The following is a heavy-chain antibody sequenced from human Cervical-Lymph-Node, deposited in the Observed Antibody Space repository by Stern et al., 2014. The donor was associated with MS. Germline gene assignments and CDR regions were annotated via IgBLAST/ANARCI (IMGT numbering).Heavy chain of an antibody. CDR2: IYHSGST. CDR3: ASLSPLPHHRDPLNFAF. D-gene: IGHD1-14*01. V-gene: IGHV4-4*02. Sequence: QVQLVESGPRLVRPSGTLSLTCAVSGGPISGSNWWTWVRQFPGKGLEWIGQIYHSGSTNYNPSLKRRLTTSVDKTRNQLSLKLTSMTAADPAIFFLASLSPLPHHRDPLNFAFWGPGTPVPVSS. J-gene: IGHJ4*02. CDR1: GGPISGSNW.